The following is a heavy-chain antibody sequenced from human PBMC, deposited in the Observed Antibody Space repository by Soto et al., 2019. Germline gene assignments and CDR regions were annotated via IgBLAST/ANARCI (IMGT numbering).Heavy chain of an antibody. V-gene: IGHV4-30-4*01. D-gene: IGHD3-22*01. CDR1: GGSISSGNYH. J-gene: IGHJ5*02. Sequence: TLSLTCTVSGGSISSGNYHWSWVRQPPGKGLEWIGYIYYSGNSYYNPSLRSRLTISIDTSKNQFSLRLSSVTAADTAFYYCAREYYDSSDSDGWFDPWGQGTLVTVSS. CDR2: IYYSGNS. CDR3: AREYYDSSDSDGWFDP.